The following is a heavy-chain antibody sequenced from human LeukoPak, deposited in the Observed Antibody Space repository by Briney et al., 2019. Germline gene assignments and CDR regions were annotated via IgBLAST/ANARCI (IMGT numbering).Heavy chain of an antibody. Sequence: GGSLRLSCAASGFTFSNYWMTWVRQAPGKGLEWVSYISSSSSTIYYADSVKGRFTISRDNAKNSLYLQMNSLRAEDTAVYYCARSPYYYDSSGLPVDYWGQGTLVTVSS. CDR2: ISSSSSTI. CDR1: GFTFSNYW. V-gene: IGHV3-48*01. D-gene: IGHD3-22*01. J-gene: IGHJ4*02. CDR3: ARSPYYYDSSGLPVDY.